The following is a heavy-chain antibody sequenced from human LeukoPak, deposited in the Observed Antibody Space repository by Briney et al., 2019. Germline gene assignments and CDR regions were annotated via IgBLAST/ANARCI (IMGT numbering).Heavy chain of an antibody. D-gene: IGHD6-19*01. Sequence: ASVKVSCKASGYTFTGYGISWVRQAPGQGLEWMGWISAYNGNTNYAQKLQGRVTMTTDTSTSTAYMELRSLRSDDTAVYYCARTGQWLDDYYFDYWGQGTLVTVSS. J-gene: IGHJ4*02. V-gene: IGHV1-18*01. CDR1: GYTFTGYG. CDR2: ISAYNGNT. CDR3: ARTGQWLDDYYFDY.